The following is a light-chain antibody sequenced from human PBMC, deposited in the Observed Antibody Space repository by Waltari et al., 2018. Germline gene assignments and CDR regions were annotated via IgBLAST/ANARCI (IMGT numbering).Light chain of an antibody. J-gene: IGKJ1*01. CDR1: QSHLHSNGYKY. V-gene: IGKV2-28*01. Sequence: DIVMTQSPLSLPVTPGEPASISCRFSQSHLHSNGYKYLDWYLQKPGQSPQLLIYLGSNRASGVPDRFSGSGSGTDFTLTISRLEPEDFAVYYCQQYGNSPGTFGQGTKVEIK. CDR3: QQYGNSPGT. CDR2: LGS.